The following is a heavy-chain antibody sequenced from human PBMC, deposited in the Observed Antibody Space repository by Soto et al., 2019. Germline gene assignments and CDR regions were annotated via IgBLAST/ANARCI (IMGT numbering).Heavy chain of an antibody. CDR2: VYYSGGA. D-gene: IGHD2-21*01. CDR3: GRVVEGATRHTDFDS. CDR1: GVSIHNSHSF. V-gene: IGHV4-39*01. Sequence: SETLSLTCAVSGVSIHNSHSFWGWIRQPPGKGLEFIANVYYSGGAHYNPPFKSRVTISVDTATNQVSLRMSSVTAADTAVYFCGRVVEGATRHTDFDSWGQGTLVTVSS. J-gene: IGHJ5*01.